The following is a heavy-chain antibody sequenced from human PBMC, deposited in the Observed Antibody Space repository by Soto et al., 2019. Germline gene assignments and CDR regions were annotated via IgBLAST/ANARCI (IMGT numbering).Heavy chain of an antibody. V-gene: IGHV4-39*07. J-gene: IGHJ4*02. D-gene: IGHD3-10*01. CDR3: ARDRGSGSYYFDY. CDR1: GGSISSSSYY. Sequence: SETLSLTCTVSGGSISSSSYYWGWIRQPPGKGLEWIGSIYYSGSTYYNPSLKSRVTISVDTSKNQFSLKLSSVTAADTAVYYWARDRGSGSYYFDYWGQGTLVTVSS. CDR2: IYYSGST.